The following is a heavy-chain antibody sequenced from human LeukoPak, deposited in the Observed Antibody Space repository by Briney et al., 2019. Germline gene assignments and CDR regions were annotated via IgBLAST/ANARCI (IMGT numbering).Heavy chain of an antibody. V-gene: IGHV3-9*03. Sequence: GGFLRLSCAASGFTFDDYAMHWVRQAPGKGLEWVSGISWNSGSIGYADSVKGRFTISRDNAKNSLYLQMNSLRAEDMALYYCAKAMSIAVAGLVDYWGQGTLVTVSS. J-gene: IGHJ4*02. D-gene: IGHD6-19*01. CDR1: GFTFDDYA. CDR3: AKAMSIAVAGLVDY. CDR2: ISWNSGSI.